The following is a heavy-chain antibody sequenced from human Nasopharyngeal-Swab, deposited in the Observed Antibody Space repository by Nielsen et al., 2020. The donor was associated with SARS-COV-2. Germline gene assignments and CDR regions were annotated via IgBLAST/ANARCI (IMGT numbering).Heavy chain of an antibody. D-gene: IGHD6-19*01. Sequence: LKPSSLVYGGSPNNYCWGWIRRTPGKSLEWIGEIYHRGTTNYNPSLKSRVTISVDTSKNQFSLELISVTAADTAVYYCARHIRGWDAFDIWGQGTTVTVSS. CDR2: IYHRGTT. CDR3: ARHIRGWDAFDI. V-gene: IGHV4-34*01. CDR1: GGSPNNYC. J-gene: IGHJ3*02.